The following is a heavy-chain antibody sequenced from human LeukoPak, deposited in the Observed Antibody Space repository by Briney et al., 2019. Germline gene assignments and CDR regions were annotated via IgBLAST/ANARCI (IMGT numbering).Heavy chain of an antibody. CDR3: ASGFIRGNSIDY. CDR1: GYTFTSYD. D-gene: IGHD2/OR15-2a*01. CDR2: MNPNSGNT. V-gene: IGHV1-8*01. Sequence: ASVKVSCKASGYTFTSYDINWVRQATGQGLEWMGWMNPNSGNTGYAQKFQGRVTMTRNTSISTAYMELSSLRSEDTAVYYCASGFIRGNSIDYWGQGTLVTVSS. J-gene: IGHJ4*02.